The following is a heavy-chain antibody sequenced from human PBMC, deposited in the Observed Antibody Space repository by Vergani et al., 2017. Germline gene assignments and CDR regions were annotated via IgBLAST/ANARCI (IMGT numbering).Heavy chain of an antibody. Sequence: EVQLLESGGGLAQPGGSLRLSCAASGFTFSSYSMNWVRQAPGKGLEWVSSISSSSSYIYYADSVKGRFTISRDNAKNSLYLQMNSLRAEDTAVYYCARDNGVVPPDGMDVWGQGTTVTVSS. CDR1: GFTFSSYS. V-gene: IGHV3-21*01. CDR2: ISSSSSYI. D-gene: IGHD2-2*01. J-gene: IGHJ6*02. CDR3: ARDNGVVPPDGMDV.